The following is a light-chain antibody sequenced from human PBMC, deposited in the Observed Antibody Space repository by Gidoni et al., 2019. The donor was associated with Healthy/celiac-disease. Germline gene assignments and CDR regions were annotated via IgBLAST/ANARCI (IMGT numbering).Light chain of an antibody. V-gene: IGLV1-44*01. Sequence: QSVLTQPPSASGTPGHRVTISCSGSSSTIGSNTVNWYQQLPGTAPKLLIYSNNQRPSGVPDRFSGSKSGTSASLAISGLQSEDEADYYCAAWDDSLNGWVFGGGTKLTVL. CDR2: SNN. J-gene: IGLJ3*02. CDR1: SSTIGSNT. CDR3: AAWDDSLNGWV.